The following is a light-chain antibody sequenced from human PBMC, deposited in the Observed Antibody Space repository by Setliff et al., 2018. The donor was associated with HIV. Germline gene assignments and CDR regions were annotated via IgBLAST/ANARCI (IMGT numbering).Light chain of an antibody. J-gene: IGLJ1*01. CDR3: CSYASTGSFV. V-gene: IGLV2-23*02. CDR2: EVS. Sequence: QSVLTQPASVSGSPGQSITISCAGTSSDVGSYNFVSWYQQHPGKAPKLIIYEVSKWPSGVSNHFSGSKSGNTPSLTISGLQTEDEAEYYCCSYASTGSFVFGTGTKVTVL. CDR1: SSDVGSYNF.